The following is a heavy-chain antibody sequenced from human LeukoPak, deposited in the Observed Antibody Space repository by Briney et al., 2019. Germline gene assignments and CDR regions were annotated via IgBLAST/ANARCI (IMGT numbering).Heavy chain of an antibody. V-gene: IGHV4-61*02. CDR2: IYTSGST. D-gene: IGHD3-10*01. Sequence: SETLSLTCTVSGGSISSGSYYWSWIRQPAGKGLEWIGRIYTSGSTNYNPSLKSRVTISVDRSKNQFSLKLTSVTAADTAVYYCARVGGFGDPFDYWGQGTLVTVSS. CDR1: GGSISSGSYY. CDR3: ARVGGFGDPFDY. J-gene: IGHJ4*02.